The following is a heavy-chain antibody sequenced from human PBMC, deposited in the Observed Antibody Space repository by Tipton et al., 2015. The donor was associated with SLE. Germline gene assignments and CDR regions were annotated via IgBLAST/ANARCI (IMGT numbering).Heavy chain of an antibody. Sequence: QVQLVQSGAEVKKPGASVKVSCKASGYTFTSYGISWVRQAPGQGLEWMGGIIPIFGTANYAQKFQGRVTITADESTSTAYMELSSLRSEDTAVYYCARIVYYYDSSGYYSKSPFYWYFDLWGRGTLVTVSS. J-gene: IGHJ2*01. CDR3: ARIVYYYDSSGYYSKSPFYWYFDL. D-gene: IGHD3-22*01. CDR2: IIPIFGTA. V-gene: IGHV1-69*01. CDR1: GYTFTSYG.